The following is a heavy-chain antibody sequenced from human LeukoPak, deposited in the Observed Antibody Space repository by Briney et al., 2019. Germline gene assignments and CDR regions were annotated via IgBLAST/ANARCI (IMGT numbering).Heavy chain of an antibody. J-gene: IGHJ4*02. D-gene: IGHD6-13*01. CDR3: ATVKEELVRFPFDY. V-gene: IGHV3-64D*09. CDR1: GFTSSSYA. Sequence: PGGSLRLSCSASGFTSSSYAMHWVRQAPGKGLEYVSAISSNGDTTYYADSVRGRFTVSRDNSKNTLYLQMSSLRVEDTAVYYCATVKEELVRFPFDYWGQGTLVTVSS. CDR2: ISSNGDTT.